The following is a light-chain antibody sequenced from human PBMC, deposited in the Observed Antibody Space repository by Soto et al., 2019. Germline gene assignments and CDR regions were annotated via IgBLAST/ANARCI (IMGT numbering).Light chain of an antibody. J-gene: IGLJ2*01. CDR3: QSYDSSLSGLL. Sequence: QSVLTQPPSVSGAPGQRVTISCTGSSSNIGAGYDVHWYQQLPGTAPKLLLYGNSNRPSGVPDRFSGSKSGTSDSLAITGLQAEDEADYYCQSYDSSLSGLLFGGGTKLTVL. V-gene: IGLV1-40*01. CDR2: GNS. CDR1: SSNIGAGYD.